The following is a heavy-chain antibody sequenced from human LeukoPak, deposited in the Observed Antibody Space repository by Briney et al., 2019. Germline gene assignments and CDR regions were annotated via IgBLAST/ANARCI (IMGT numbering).Heavy chain of an antibody. D-gene: IGHD5-18*01. V-gene: IGHV4-39*07. Sequence: SETLSLTCTVSGGSISSSPYYWGWIRQPPGKGLEWIGSIYYSGTTHYNPSLESRVTISVDTSKNQFSLKLDSVTAADTAIYYCAKGAGGFSYYNWFDPWGQGTLVTVSS. CDR3: AKGAGGFSYYNWFDP. J-gene: IGHJ5*02. CDR1: GGSISSSPYY. CDR2: IYYSGTT.